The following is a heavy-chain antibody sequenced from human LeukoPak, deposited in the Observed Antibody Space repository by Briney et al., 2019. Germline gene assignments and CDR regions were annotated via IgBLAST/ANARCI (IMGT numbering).Heavy chain of an antibody. CDR2: INEDGRET. V-gene: IGHV3-7*01. J-gene: IGHJ4*02. CDR3: ARSPTSDVGY. Sequence: PGESLRLSCAVSGFTFRKYWLSWVRQAPGKVLEWVANINEDGRETYYVDSVKGRFTISRDNAKSSLYLQMNSLRVEDTAIYYCARSPTSDVGYWGRGTLVTVSS. CDR1: GFTFRKYW. D-gene: IGHD4-11*01.